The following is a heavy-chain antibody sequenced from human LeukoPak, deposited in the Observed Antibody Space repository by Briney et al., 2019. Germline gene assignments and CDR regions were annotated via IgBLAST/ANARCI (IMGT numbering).Heavy chain of an antibody. CDR2: INHSGST. V-gene: IGHV4-34*01. J-gene: IGHJ4*02. Sequence: SETLSLTCAVYGGSFSGYYWSWIRQPPGKGLEWIGEINHSGSTNYNPSLKSRVTISVDTSKNQFSLKLSSVIAADTAVYYCARGWVRLFDYWGQGTLVTVSS. CDR1: GGSFSGYY. CDR3: ARGWVRLFDY. D-gene: IGHD2-21*01.